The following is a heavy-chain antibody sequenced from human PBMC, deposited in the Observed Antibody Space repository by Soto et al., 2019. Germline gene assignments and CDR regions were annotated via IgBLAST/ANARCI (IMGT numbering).Heavy chain of an antibody. CDR2: MNPNSGNT. Sequence: AASVKVSCKASGYTFTSYDINWVRQATGQGLEWMGWMNPNSGNTGYAQKFQGRVTMTRNTSISTAYMELSSLRSEDTAVYYCARNRGAMGFGELLTDYYYYMDVWGKGITVTVSS. CDR1: GYTFTSYD. V-gene: IGHV1-8*01. CDR3: ARNRGAMGFGELLTDYYYYMDV. J-gene: IGHJ6*03. D-gene: IGHD3-10*01.